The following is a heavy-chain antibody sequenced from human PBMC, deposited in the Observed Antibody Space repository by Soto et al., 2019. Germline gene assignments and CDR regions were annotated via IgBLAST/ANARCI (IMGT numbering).Heavy chain of an antibody. J-gene: IGHJ4*02. CDR1: GYTFTSYG. D-gene: IGHD1-1*01. V-gene: IGHV1-18*01. Sequence: GASVKVSCKASGYTFTSYGITWVRQAPGQGLEWMGWISANNGNTNYVQKFRGRVTMTTDTSTSTAYMELRSLRSDDTAVYYCARGNRPPTYYFEYWGQGTPVTVSS. CDR2: ISANNGNT. CDR3: ARGNRPPTYYFEY.